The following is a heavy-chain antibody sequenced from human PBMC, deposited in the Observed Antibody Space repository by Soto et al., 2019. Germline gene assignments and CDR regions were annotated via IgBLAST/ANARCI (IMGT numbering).Heavy chain of an antibody. J-gene: IGHJ4*02. Sequence: GSLRLSCAASGFTFSSYAMSWVRQAPGKGLEWVSAISGSGGSTYYADSVKGRFTISRDNSKNTLYLQMNSLRAEDTAVYYCAKTGPTPNGQIPWNYYDSSGYYLYWGQGTLVTVSS. CDR2: ISGSGGST. CDR3: AKTGPTPNGQIPWNYYDSSGYYLY. V-gene: IGHV3-23*01. CDR1: GFTFSSYA. D-gene: IGHD3-22*01.